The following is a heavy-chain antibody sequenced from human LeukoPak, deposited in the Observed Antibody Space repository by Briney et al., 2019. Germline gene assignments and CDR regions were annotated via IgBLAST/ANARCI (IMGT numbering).Heavy chain of an antibody. Sequence: GFDPEDGETIYAQKFQGRVTMTEDTSTDTAYMELSSLRSEDTAVYYCATGGGGWYYFDYWGQGTLVTVSS. V-gene: IGHV1-24*01. CDR2: FDPEDGET. J-gene: IGHJ4*02. CDR3: ATGGGGWYYFDY. D-gene: IGHD6-19*01.